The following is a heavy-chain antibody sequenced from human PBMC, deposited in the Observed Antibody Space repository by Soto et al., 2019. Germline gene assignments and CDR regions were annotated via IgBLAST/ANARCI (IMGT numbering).Heavy chain of an antibody. Sequence: EVQLLESGGGLVQPGGSLRLSCAASGFTFRSYAMSWVRQAPGKGLEWVSAISGSGGSTYYADSVKGRFTISRDNSQNTLYLQMNSLRAEDTAVYYCAKLPAAAYCGGDCWFDPCVQGTLVTVSS. D-gene: IGHD2-21*02. CDR2: ISGSGGST. CDR3: AKLPAAAYCGGDCWFDP. J-gene: IGHJ5*02. CDR1: GFTFRSYA. V-gene: IGHV3-23*01.